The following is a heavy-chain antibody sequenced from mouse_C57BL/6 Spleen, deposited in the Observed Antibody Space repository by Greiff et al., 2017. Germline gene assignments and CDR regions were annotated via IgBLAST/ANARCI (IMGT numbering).Heavy chain of an antibody. D-gene: IGHD3-2*02. CDR3: GSIDSSGYDAMDY. CDR1: GYTFTSYW. CDR2: IDPSDSYT. Sequence: QVQLQQPGAELVKPGASVKLSCKASGYTFTSYWMQWVKQRPGQGLEWIGEIDPSDSYTNYNQKFKGKATLTVDTSSSTAYMQLSSLTSEDSAVCYCGSIDSSGYDAMDYWGQGTSVTVSS. J-gene: IGHJ4*01. V-gene: IGHV1-50*01.